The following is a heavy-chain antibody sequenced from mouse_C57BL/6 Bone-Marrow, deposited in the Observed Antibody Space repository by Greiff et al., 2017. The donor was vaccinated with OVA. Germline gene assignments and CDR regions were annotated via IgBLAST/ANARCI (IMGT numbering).Heavy chain of an antibody. J-gene: IGHJ2*01. Sequence: EVKLMESGGGLVKPGGSLKLSCAASGFTFSSYTMSWVRQTPEKRLEWVATISGGGGNTYYPDSVKGRFTISRDNAKNTLYLQMSSLRSEDTALYYCARYGNCCRYFDYWGQGTTLTVSS. CDR3: ARYGNCCRYFDY. CDR1: GFTFSSYT. V-gene: IGHV5-9*01. D-gene: IGHD2-1*01. CDR2: ISGGGGNT.